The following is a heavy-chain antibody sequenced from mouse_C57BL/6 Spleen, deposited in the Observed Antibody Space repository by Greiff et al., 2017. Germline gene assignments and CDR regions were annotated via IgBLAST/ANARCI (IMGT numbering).Heavy chain of an antibody. CDR2: IDPSDSYT. J-gene: IGHJ1*03. V-gene: IGHV1-69*01. CDR1: GYTFTSYW. Sequence: QVQLQQPGAELVMPGASVKLSCKASGYTFTSYWMHWVKQRPGQGLEWIGEIDPSDSYTNYTQKFKGKSTLTVDKSASTAYMQRSSLTSEDSAVYYGARSEDYGSSWYFYVWGTGTTVTVSS. D-gene: IGHD1-1*01. CDR3: ARSEDYGSSWYFYV.